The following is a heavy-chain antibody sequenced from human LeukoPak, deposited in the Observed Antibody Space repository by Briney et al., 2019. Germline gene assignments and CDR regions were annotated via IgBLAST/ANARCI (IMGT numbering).Heavy chain of an antibody. CDR3: GKTTTGYSSGRNPAWPVDY. Sequence: GGSLRLSCTASGFTFSSYAMYWVRQAPGKGLEWVSGIFGSGGSAHYADSVKGRFTISRDNSQNTVYLQMDSLRAEDTAVYYCGKTTTGYSSGRNPAWPVDYWGQGTLVTVSS. J-gene: IGHJ4*02. D-gene: IGHD6-19*01. V-gene: IGHV3-23*01. CDR2: IFGSGGSA. CDR1: GFTFSSYA.